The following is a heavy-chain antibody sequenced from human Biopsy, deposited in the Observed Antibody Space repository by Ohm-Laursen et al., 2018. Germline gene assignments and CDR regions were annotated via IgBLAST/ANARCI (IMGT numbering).Heavy chain of an antibody. Sequence: SSVKVSCKASGYTLAGFGVGRVRQAPGQGLEWMGWISANSGNTNYAQKFQGRVTMTADTSTSTAYMELRSLTSDDTAIYYCARGMAVAVTLYYFDYWGQGSLLTVSS. CDR1: GYTLAGFG. J-gene: IGHJ4*02. CDR2: ISANSGNT. V-gene: IGHV1-18*01. CDR3: ARGMAVAVTLYYFDY. D-gene: IGHD6-19*01.